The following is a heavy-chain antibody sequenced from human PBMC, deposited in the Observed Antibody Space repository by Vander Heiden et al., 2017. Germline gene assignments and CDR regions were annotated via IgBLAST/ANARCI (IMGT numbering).Heavy chain of an antibody. J-gene: IGHJ4*02. CDR2: INTSGGST. Sequence: QVQLVQSGAEVKKTGASVKVSCKASGYTFTSYYMHWVRQAPGQGLEWMGIINTSGGSTSYAQKFQGRVTMTRDTSTSTVYMELSSLRSEDTAVYYCARGHIVVVTAIRYYFDYWGQGTLVTVSS. D-gene: IGHD2-21*02. CDR3: ARGHIVVVTAIRYYFDY. V-gene: IGHV1-46*01. CDR1: GYTFTSYY.